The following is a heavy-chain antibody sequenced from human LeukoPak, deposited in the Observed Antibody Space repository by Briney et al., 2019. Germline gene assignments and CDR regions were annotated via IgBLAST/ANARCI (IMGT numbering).Heavy chain of an antibody. D-gene: IGHD3-9*01. J-gene: IGHJ3*02. CDR1: GFTFSDYY. CDR2: ISSSGSTI. CDR3: ARDFESRLGREDAFDI. V-gene: IGHV3-11*01. Sequence: GGSLRLSCAASGFTFSDYYMSWIRQAPGKGLEWVSYISSSGSTIYYADSVKGRFTISRDNAKNSLYLQMNSLRAEDTAVYYCARDFESRLGREDAFDIWGQGTMVTVSS.